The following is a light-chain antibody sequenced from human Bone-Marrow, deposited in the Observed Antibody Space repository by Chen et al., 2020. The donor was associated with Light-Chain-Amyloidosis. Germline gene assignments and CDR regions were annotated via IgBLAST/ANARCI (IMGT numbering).Light chain of an antibody. Sequence: NFMLTQPHSASESPGTTVIISCTRSSGSIATNYVQWYQQRPGSSPTTVIYEDDQRPSGVPDRFSGSIDRTSNSASLTISGLKTEDEADYYCQSYQGSSQGVFGGGTKLTVL. V-gene: IGLV6-57*01. J-gene: IGLJ3*02. CDR2: EDD. CDR1: SGSIATNY. CDR3: QSYQGSSQGV.